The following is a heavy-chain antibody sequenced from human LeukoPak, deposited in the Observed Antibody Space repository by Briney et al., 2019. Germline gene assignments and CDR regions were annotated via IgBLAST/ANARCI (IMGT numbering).Heavy chain of an antibody. D-gene: IGHD2-21*02. V-gene: IGHV4-39*01. J-gene: IGHJ3*02. CDR2: IYYSGST. CDR1: GGSISSSSYY. Sequence: SETLSLTCTVSGGSISSSSYYWGWIRQPPGKGLEWIGSIYYSGSTYYNPSLKSRVTISVDTSKNQLSLKLSSVTAADTAVYYCARGYCGGDCYSIGAFDIWGQGTMVTVSS. CDR3: ARGYCGGDCYSIGAFDI.